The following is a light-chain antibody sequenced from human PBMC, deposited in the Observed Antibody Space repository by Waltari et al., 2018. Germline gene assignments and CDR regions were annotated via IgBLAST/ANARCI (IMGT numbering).Light chain of an antibody. Sequence: TITCRASQYIRNWLAWYQQKPGKAPELLISAASTLQSGVPSRFSGSGSGTDFTLTISSLQPEDFATYYCQQTYSFPLTFGGGTKVEIK. CDR3: QQTYSFPLT. CDR1: QYIRNW. V-gene: IGKV1-12*01. J-gene: IGKJ4*01. CDR2: AAS.